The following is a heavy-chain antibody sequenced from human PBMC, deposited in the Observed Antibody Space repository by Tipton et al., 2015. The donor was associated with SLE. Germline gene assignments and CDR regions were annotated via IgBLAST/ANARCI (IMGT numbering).Heavy chain of an antibody. CDR3: ARGAGDSPDAFDI. V-gene: IGHV4-59*12. Sequence: TLSLTCTVSGGSISSYYWSWIRQPPGKGLKWIGYTYYSGSTKSNPSLKSRVTISVDTSKNQFSLKLSSVTAADTAVYYCARGAGDSPDAFDIWGQGTMVTVSS. CDR1: GGSISSYY. CDR2: TYYSGST. J-gene: IGHJ3*02. D-gene: IGHD6-19*01.